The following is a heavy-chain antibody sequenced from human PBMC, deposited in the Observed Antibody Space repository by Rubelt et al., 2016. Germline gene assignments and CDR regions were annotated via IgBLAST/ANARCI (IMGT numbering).Heavy chain of an antibody. V-gene: IGHV1-69*12. CDR1: GGTFSSYA. D-gene: IGHD6-13*01. CDR2: CIPIFGTA. J-gene: IGHJ4*02. CDR3: ARRQQLGPFDY. Sequence: QVQLVQSGAEVKKPGSSVKVSCKASGGTFSSYAISWVRQAPGQGLEWIGGCIPIFGTATYAQKFQGRVTIIADESTSPSYMELSSLRSEDTAVYYCARRQQLGPFDYWGQGTLVTVSS.